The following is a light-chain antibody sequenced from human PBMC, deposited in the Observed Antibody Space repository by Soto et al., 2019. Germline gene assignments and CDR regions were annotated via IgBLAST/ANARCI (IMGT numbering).Light chain of an antibody. CDR2: AAS. V-gene: IGKV1-33*01. CDR1: QDISNF. CDR3: QHYDNVPFT. Sequence: DIQMTQSPSSLSASVGDRVTITCQASQDISNFLGWYQQKPGKAPKFLIYAASELETGVPSRFSGSGSGTDFTFTISSLQPVDIATYFCQHYDNVPFTFGQGTRLEIK. J-gene: IGKJ2*01.